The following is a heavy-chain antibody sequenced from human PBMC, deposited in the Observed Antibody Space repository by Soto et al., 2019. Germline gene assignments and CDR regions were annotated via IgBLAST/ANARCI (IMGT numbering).Heavy chain of an antibody. CDR2: IYHSGST. CDR1: GGSISSGGYS. CDR3: AAGAAATPHWFDH. Sequence: TSETLSLTCAVSGGSISSGGYSWSWIRQPPGKGLEWIGYIYHSGSTYYNPSLKSRVTISVDRSKNQFSLKLSSVTAADTAVYYCAAGAAATPHWFDHWGQGTLVTVSS. J-gene: IGHJ5*02. V-gene: IGHV4-30-2*01. D-gene: IGHD6-13*01.